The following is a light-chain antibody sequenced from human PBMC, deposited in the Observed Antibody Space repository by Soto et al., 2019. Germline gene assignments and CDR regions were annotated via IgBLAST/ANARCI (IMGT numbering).Light chain of an antibody. CDR3: QQYNSYWT. Sequence: DSQMTQSASTLSASVGDIFTITCRASQSISSWLAWYQQKPGKAPKLLIYKASSLESGVPSRFSGSGSGTEFTLTISSLQPDDFATYYCQQYNSYWTFGQGTKVDIK. CDR2: KAS. CDR1: QSISSW. V-gene: IGKV1-5*03. J-gene: IGKJ1*01.